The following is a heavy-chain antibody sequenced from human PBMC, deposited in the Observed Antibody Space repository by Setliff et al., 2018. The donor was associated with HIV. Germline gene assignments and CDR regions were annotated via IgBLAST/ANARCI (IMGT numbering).Heavy chain of an antibody. Sequence: SETLSLTCTVPGGSMNENHWSWIRQSPGKGLEWIAYIHTSGSTYFNPSFVSRVTISIDSSENQFSLKLRSLTAADTAVYFCARTGYAFDLWGPGTMVTVSS. CDR2: IHTSGST. CDR1: GGSMNENH. J-gene: IGHJ3*01. CDR3: ARTGYAFDL. V-gene: IGHV4-4*08.